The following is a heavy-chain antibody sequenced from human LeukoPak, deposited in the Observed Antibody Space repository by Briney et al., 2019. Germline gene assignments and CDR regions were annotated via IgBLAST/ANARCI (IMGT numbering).Heavy chain of an antibody. CDR2: ISGSGGST. D-gene: IGHD1-26*01. CDR1: GFTFSSYA. CDR3: AKEGKSGSLNFDY. J-gene: IGHJ4*02. Sequence: PGGSLRLSWAASGFTFSSYAMSWVRQAPGKGLEWGSAISGSGGSTYYAASVKGRFTISRDNSKNTLYLQMNSLRAEDTAVYYCAKEGKSGSLNFDYWGQGTLVTVSS. V-gene: IGHV3-23*01.